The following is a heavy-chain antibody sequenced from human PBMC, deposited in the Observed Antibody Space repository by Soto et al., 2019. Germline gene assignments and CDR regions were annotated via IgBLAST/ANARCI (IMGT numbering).Heavy chain of an antibody. CDR1: GGSVSSGSYY. CDR3: ASSISYSGYDDY. J-gene: IGHJ4*02. Sequence: SSETLSLTCTVSGGSVSSGSYYWSWIRQPPGKGLEWIGYIYYSGSTNYNPSLKSRVTISVDTSKNQFSLKLSSVTAADTAVYYCASSISYSGYDDYWGQGTLVTVSS. CDR2: IYYSGST. V-gene: IGHV4-61*01. D-gene: IGHD5-12*01.